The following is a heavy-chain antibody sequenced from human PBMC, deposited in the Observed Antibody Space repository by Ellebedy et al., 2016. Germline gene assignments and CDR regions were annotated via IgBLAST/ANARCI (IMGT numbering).Heavy chain of an antibody. J-gene: IGHJ6*02. D-gene: IGHD5-24*01. V-gene: IGHV4-59*01. CDR2: ISYSGST. CDR1: GGSISSYY. Sequence: SETLSLXXTVSGGSISSYYWNWIRQPPGKELEWIGYISYSGSTNYNPSLTSRVTISVDTSKTQFSLRLRSVTAADAAVYYCASRRDGYNYRPDQGYYYFAMDVWGQGTTVTVSS. CDR3: ASRRDGYNYRPDQGYYYFAMDV.